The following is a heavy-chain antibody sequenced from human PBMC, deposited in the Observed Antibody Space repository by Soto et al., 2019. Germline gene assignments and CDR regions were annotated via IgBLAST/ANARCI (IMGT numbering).Heavy chain of an antibody. D-gene: IGHD5-12*01. Sequence: ASVKVSCKASGYTFTRYDINWVRQATGQGLEWMGWMNPNSGNTGYAQKFQGRVTMTRNTSISTAYMELSSLRSEDTAVYYCARVFFGAATIDYWGQGTLGTVSS. CDR1: GYTFTRYD. V-gene: IGHV1-8*01. CDR3: ARVFFGAATIDY. CDR2: MNPNSGNT. J-gene: IGHJ4*02.